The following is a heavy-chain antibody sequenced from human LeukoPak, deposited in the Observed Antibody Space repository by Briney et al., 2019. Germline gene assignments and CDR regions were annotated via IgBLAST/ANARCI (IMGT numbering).Heavy chain of an antibody. CDR2: INHSGST. CDR3: ARGTSVRGVIKYYYYYYMDV. D-gene: IGHD3-10*01. V-gene: IGHV4-34*01. J-gene: IGHJ6*03. CDR1: GGPFSGYY. Sequence: SETLSLTCAVYGGPFSGYYWSWIRQPPGKGLEWIGEINHSGSTNYNPSLKSRVTISVDTSKNQFSLKLSSVTAADTAVYYCARGTSVRGVIKYYYYYYMDVWGKGTTVTVSS.